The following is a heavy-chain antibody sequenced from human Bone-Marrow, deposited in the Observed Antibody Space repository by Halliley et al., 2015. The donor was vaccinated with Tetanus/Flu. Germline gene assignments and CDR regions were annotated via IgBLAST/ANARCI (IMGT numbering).Heavy chain of an antibody. CDR1: GVSITNGDFS. CDR2: IYHSGTT. V-gene: IGHV4-30-2*01. J-gene: IGHJ2*01. D-gene: IGHD2-21*01. CDR3: ARVDIATRYFDL. Sequence: TLSLTCTVSGVSITNGDFSWTWIRQTPGKGLEWVGYIYHSGTTYYNPSLKSRVSMSIDRSKNQFSLKLTSVSAADTAVYPCARVDIATRYFDLWGRGTLVSVSS.